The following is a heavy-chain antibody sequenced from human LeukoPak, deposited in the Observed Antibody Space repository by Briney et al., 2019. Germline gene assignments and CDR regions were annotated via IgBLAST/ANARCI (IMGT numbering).Heavy chain of an antibody. CDR2: MFYRGSS. CDR3: ARKNDHGDYFDAFDI. D-gene: IGHD4-17*01. CDR1: GGSITNHY. J-gene: IGHJ3*02. V-gene: IGHV4-59*11. Sequence: SETLSLTCTVSGGSITNHYWSWLRQPPGKELEWVASMFYRGSSNDNPSLRSRATMSVDTSKSQLSLKLSSVTAADTAVYYCARKNDHGDYFDAFDIWGQGTMVTVSS.